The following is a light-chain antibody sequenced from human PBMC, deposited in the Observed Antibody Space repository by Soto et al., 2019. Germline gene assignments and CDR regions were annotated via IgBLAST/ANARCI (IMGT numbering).Light chain of an antibody. CDR3: QQYNNWPPT. CDR1: QSVSSN. CDR2: GAS. J-gene: IGKJ4*01. Sequence: EIVMTQSPATLSVSPGERATLSCRASQSVSSNLAWYQRKPGQAPRLLIYGASTRATGIPARFSGSGSGTGFTLTISSLQSEDFAVYYCQQYNNWPPTFGGGTKVDIK. V-gene: IGKV3-15*01.